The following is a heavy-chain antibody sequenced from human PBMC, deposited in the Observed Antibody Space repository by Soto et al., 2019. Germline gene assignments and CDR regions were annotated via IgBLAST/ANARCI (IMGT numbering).Heavy chain of an antibody. V-gene: IGHV3-9*01. J-gene: IGHJ4*02. D-gene: IGHD1-26*01. CDR3: VKDISGAYSGPNYDA. CDR1: GFNFGDYA. CDR2: PNWNSVTP. Sequence: GGSLRLSCAASGFNFGDYAMHWVRQTPGQGLEWVSGPNWNSVTPGYGDSVKGRFSISRDNGKYALYLQMTSLRPEDTALYYCVKDISGAYSGPNYDAWGQGTLVTVSS.